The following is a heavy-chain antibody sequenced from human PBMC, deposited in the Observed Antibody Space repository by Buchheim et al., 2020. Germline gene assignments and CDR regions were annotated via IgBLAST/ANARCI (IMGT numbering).Heavy chain of an antibody. CDR2: IYYSGST. D-gene: IGHD2-15*01. CDR1: GGSISSYY. CDR3: ARHCSGGSCYQFDY. J-gene: IGHJ4*02. V-gene: IGHV4-59*08. Sequence: QVQLQESGPGLVKPSETLSLTCTVSGGSISSYYWSWIRQPPGKGLEWIGYIYYSGSTNYNPSLKSRVTISVDTSKNQFSLKLSSVTAADTAVYYCARHCSGGSCYQFDYWGRGTL.